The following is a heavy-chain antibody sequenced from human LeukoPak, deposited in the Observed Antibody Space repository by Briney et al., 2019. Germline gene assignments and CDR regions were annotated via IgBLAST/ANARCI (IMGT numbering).Heavy chain of an antibody. CDR3: AKDFGNFWSGYSNFDY. CDR2: ISGSGGST. V-gene: IGHV3-23*01. Sequence: GGSLRLSCAASGFTFSSYAMSWVRQAPGKGLEWVPAISGSGGSTYYADSVKGRFTISRDNSKNTLYLQMNSLRAEDTAVYYCAKDFGNFWSGYSNFDYWGQGTLVTVSS. CDR1: GFTFSSYA. D-gene: IGHD3-3*01. J-gene: IGHJ4*02.